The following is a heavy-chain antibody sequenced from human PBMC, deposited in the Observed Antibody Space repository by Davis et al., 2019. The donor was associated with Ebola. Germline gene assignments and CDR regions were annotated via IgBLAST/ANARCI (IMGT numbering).Heavy chain of an antibody. D-gene: IGHD1-26*01. J-gene: IGHJ3*02. V-gene: IGHV1-18*01. CDR3: ARDIVAKWELRNAFEI. CDR2: ISDYNGNT. Sequence: AASVKVSCKASGYTFTSYGISWVRQAPGQGLEWMGWISDYNGNTNYAQKLQGRVTMTTDTSTSTAYMELRSLRSDDTAVYYCARDIVAKWELRNAFEIWGQGTMVTVSS. CDR1: GYTFTSYG.